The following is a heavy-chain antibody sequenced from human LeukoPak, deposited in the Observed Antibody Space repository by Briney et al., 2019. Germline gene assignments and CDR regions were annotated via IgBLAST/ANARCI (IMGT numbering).Heavy chain of an antibody. J-gene: IGHJ5*02. D-gene: IGHD5-12*01. V-gene: IGHV4-39*07. CDR2: IYYSGST. Sequence: SETLSLTCTVSGGSISSSSYYWGWIRQPPGKGLEWIGSIYYSGSTYYNPSLKSRVTISIDTSKNQFSLMLSSVTAADTAVYYCARDWGSGYDSRFDPWGQGTLVTISS. CDR3: ARDWGSGYDSRFDP. CDR1: GGSISSSSYY.